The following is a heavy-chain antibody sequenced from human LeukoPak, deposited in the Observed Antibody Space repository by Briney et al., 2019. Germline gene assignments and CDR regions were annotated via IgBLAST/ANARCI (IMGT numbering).Heavy chain of an antibody. D-gene: IGHD2-15*01. CDR1: GGSITSSSYT. CDR3: ARVPQESYCSGGTCYHHYYGMDV. V-gene: IGHV4-39*01. J-gene: IGHJ6*02. CDR2: INYSGTT. Sequence: SETLSLTCTVSGGSITSSSYTWGWIRQPPGKGLEWIGTINYSGTTYYNPSLKSRVTISVDTSKNQFSLKLNSVTAADTAVYYCARVPQESYCSGGTCYHHYYGMDVWGQGTTVTVSS.